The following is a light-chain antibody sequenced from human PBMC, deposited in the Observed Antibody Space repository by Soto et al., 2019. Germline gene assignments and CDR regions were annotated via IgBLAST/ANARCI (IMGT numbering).Light chain of an antibody. CDR3: CSYAGSYTLYV. J-gene: IGLJ1*01. V-gene: IGLV2-11*01. CDR1: SRDVGGYNY. Sequence: QSVLTQPRSVSGSPGQSVTISCTGTSRDVGGYNYVSWCQQHPGKAPKLMIYDVSERPSGVPDRFSGSKSGNTASLTISGLQAEDEADYYCCSYAGSYTLYVFGTGTKVTVL. CDR2: DVS.